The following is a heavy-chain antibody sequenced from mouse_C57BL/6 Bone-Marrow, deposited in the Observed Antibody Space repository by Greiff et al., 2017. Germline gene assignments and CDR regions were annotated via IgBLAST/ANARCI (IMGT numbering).Heavy chain of an antibody. D-gene: IGHD2-4*01. Sequence: VQLVESGPGLVQPSQSLSITCTVSGFSLTSYGVHWVRQSPGKGLEWLGVIWSDGSTDYNAAFISRLSISKDNSKSQVFFKMNSLQADDTAIYYCARGDYEAWFAYWGQGTLVTVSA. J-gene: IGHJ3*01. CDR1: GFSLTSYG. CDR3: ARGDYEAWFAY. V-gene: IGHV2-2*01. CDR2: IWSDGST.